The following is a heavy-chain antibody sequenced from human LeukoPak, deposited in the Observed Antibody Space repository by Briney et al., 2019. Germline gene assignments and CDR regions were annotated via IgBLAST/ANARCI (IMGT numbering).Heavy chain of an antibody. Sequence: GGSLRLSCAASGFTFSSYDMHWVRQAPGKGLEWVAIISYDGGNKYYADSVKGRFTISRDNSKNTLYLQMNSLRAEDTAVYYCARANDSSGYYYDWFDPWGQGTLVTVSS. J-gene: IGHJ5*02. V-gene: IGHV3-30*03. CDR1: GFTFSSYD. D-gene: IGHD3-22*01. CDR3: ARANDSSGYYYDWFDP. CDR2: ISYDGGNK.